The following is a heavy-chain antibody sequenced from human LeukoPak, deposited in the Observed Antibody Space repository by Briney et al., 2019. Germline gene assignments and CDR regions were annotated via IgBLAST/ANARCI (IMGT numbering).Heavy chain of an antibody. CDR1: GFTVSSNY. D-gene: IGHD6-6*01. CDR3: ARALRGRYSSSSPHFDY. Sequence: GGSLRLSCAASGFTVSSNYMSWVRQAPGKGLEWVSVIYSGGSTYYADSVKGRFTISRDNSKNTLYLQMNSLRAEDTAVYYCARALRGRYSSSSPHFDYWGQGTLVTVSS. CDR2: IYSGGST. V-gene: IGHV3-66*01. J-gene: IGHJ4*02.